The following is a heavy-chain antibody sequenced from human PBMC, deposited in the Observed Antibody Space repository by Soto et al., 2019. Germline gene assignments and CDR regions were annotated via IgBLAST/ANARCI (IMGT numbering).Heavy chain of an antibody. CDR1: GFTFSSYA. CDR2: SSGSGGST. CDR3: AEVHYSGYGLREGAFDN. Sequence: EVQLLESGGGLVQPGGSLRLSCAASGFTFSSYAMSWVRQAPGKGLEWVSASSGSGGSTYYADSVKGRFTISRDTSKNTLYLQMNSLRAEDTAGYYCAEVHYSGYGLREGAFDNWGQGTLVTVSS. J-gene: IGHJ4*02. D-gene: IGHD5-12*01. V-gene: IGHV3-23*01.